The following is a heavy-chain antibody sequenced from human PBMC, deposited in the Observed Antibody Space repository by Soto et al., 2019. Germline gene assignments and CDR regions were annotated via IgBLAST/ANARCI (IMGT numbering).Heavy chain of an antibody. CDR3: ARHRGVVIVSNYWYFDL. CDR1: GGSINSYY. J-gene: IGHJ2*01. V-gene: IGHV4-59*08. D-gene: IGHD3-16*02. CDR2: IYYSGNT. Sequence: QVQLQESGPGLVKPSETLSLTCTVSGGSINSYYWSWIRQPPREGLEWLGYIYYSGNTNYNPSLKSRVTISVDTSKNQFSLKLSSVTAADTAVYYCARHRGVVIVSNYWYFDLWGRGTLVTVSS.